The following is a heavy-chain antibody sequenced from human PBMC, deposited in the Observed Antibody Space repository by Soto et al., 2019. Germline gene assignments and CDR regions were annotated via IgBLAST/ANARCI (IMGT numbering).Heavy chain of an antibody. D-gene: IGHD3-10*01. Sequence: EVQLLESGGGLVQPGGSLRLSCAASGFTFSSYAMSWVRQAPGKGLEWVSAISGSGGSTYYADSVKGRFTIPTDNSKNTLYLQMTSLRAEDTAVYYCAKEQGVRGVTRPFDYWGQGTLVTVSS. J-gene: IGHJ4*02. V-gene: IGHV3-23*01. CDR3: AKEQGVRGVTRPFDY. CDR1: GFTFSSYA. CDR2: ISGSGGST.